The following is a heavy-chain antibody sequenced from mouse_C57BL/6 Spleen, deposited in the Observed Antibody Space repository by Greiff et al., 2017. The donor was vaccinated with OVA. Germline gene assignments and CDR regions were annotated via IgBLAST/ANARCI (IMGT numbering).Heavy chain of an antibody. CDR1: GYTFTSYW. CDR3: ARDYYGSSPYWYFDV. D-gene: IGHD1-1*01. CDR2: INPSNGGT. Sequence: VQLQQPGTELVKPGASVKLSCKASGYTFTSYWMHWVQQRPGQGLEWIGNINPSNGGTNYNEKFKSKATLTVDKSSSTAYMQLSSLTSEDSAVYYCARDYYGSSPYWYFDVWGTGTTVTVSS. J-gene: IGHJ1*03. V-gene: IGHV1-53*01.